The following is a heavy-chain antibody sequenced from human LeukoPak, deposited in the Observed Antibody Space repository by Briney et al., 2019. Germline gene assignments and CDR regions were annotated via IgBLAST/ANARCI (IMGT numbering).Heavy chain of an antibody. CDR1: GYTLTGYY. J-gene: IGHJ6*02. Sequence: ASVKVSCKASGYTLTGYYMHWVRQAPGQGLEWMGWINPNSGGTNYAQKFQGRVTMTRDTSISTAYMELSRLRSDDTAVYYCARRSSGWFYGMDVWGQGTTVTVSS. D-gene: IGHD6-19*01. V-gene: IGHV1-2*02. CDR3: ARRSSGWFYGMDV. CDR2: INPNSGGT.